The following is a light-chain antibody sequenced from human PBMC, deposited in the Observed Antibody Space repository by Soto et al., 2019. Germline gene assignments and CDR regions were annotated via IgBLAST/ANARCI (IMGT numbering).Light chain of an antibody. J-gene: IGKJ4*01. V-gene: IGKV3-20*01. Sequence: EIVLTQSPATLSLSPGERATLSCRASQSVGSYLAWYQQKPGQAPRLLIYGITSRATGIPERFSGSGSGTDFTLTISRLEPEDFELYYCQQYGSSLLTFGGGTKVDIK. CDR1: QSVGSY. CDR3: QQYGSSLLT. CDR2: GIT.